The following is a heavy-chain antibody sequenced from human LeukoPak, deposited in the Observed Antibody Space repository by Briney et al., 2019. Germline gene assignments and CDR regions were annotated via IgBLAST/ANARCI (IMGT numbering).Heavy chain of an antibody. D-gene: IGHD6-6*01. Sequence: RGSLRLSCAASGFTFSSYAMSWVRQAPGKGLEWVSAISGSGGSTYYADSVKGRFTISRDNSKNTLYLQMNSLRAEDTAVYYCAKDRYSSSRNFDYWAREPWSPSPQ. V-gene: IGHV3-23*01. CDR1: GFTFSSYA. CDR3: AKDRYSSSRNFDY. CDR2: ISGSGGST. J-gene: IGHJ4*02.